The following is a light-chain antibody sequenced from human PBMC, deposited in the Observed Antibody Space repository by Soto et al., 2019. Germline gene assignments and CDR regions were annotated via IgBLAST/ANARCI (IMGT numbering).Light chain of an antibody. V-gene: IGKV1D-16*01. CDR2: AAS. CDR1: QDINSW. Sequence: DVQMTQSPSSLSASVGDRVTITCRASQDINSWLAWYQQKPGQAPKSLIYAASSLQTGVPSRFSGSESGTDFTLTISSLQPEDSATYYFQQYNVYPLTFGGGTKVEIK. J-gene: IGKJ4*01. CDR3: QQYNVYPLT.